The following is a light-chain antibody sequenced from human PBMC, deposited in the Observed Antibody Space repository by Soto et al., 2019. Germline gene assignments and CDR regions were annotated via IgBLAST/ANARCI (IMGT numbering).Light chain of an antibody. V-gene: IGKV1-5*01. CDR2: DAS. CDR1: ESISTW. Sequence: DIQMTQSPSTLSASVGDRVTITCRASESISTWLAWYQQKPGRAPKLLIYDASNLESGVPARFSGSSSGTEFILTIDSVQPYDFATYDCQQYTGTFGQGTRVDIK. J-gene: IGKJ1*01. CDR3: QQYTGT.